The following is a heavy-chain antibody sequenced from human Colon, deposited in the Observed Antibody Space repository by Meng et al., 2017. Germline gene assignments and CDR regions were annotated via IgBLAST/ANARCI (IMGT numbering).Heavy chain of an antibody. CDR2: GSA. CDR1: GGSVSIGNYY. Sequence: QVELQGSGPGLVGPSETLALPCTVSGGSVSIGNYYWGWVRQPPGKGLEWIASGSANFHPSLKSRVIMSVDTSKNQFSLRLTSVTAADTAVYYCARVPGIAVAGSGFGYFDLWGRGTLVTVSS. V-gene: IGHV4-61*01. D-gene: IGHD6-19*01. CDR3: ARVPGIAVAGSGFGYFDL. J-gene: IGHJ2*01.